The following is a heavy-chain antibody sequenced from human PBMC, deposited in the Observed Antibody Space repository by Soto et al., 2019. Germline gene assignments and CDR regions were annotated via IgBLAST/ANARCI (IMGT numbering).Heavy chain of an antibody. D-gene: IGHD5-18*01. J-gene: IGHJ6*02. CDR2: INAGNGNT. Sequence: GASVKVSCKASVYTFTSYAMHWVRQAPGQRLEWMGWINAGNGNTKYSQKFQGRVTITRDTSASTAYMELSSLRSEDTAVYFCARDLFGYSYGPYYYYGMDVWGQGTTVTVSS. V-gene: IGHV1-3*01. CDR1: VYTFTSYA. CDR3: ARDLFGYSYGPYYYYGMDV.